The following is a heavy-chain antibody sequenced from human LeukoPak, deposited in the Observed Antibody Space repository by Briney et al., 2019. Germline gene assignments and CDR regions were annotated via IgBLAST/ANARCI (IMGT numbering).Heavy chain of an antibody. Sequence: XXGXTFTGXYMHWVRQAPGQGLEWMGWINPNSGGTNYAQKFQGRVTMTRDTSISTAYMELRRLRYDDTAVHYCAXXXRXXAXDIWGQXTXVTVSS. V-gene: IGHV1-2*02. CDR3: AXXXRXXAXDI. J-gene: IGHJ3*02. CDR1: GXTFTGXY. CDR2: INPNSGGT.